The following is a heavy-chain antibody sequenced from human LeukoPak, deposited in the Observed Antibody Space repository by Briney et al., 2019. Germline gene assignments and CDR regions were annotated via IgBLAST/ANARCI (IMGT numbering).Heavy chain of an antibody. CDR1: GFTFSRYA. CDR3: ASHYDTSGYHYFDF. CDR2: ISYDGSNK. V-gene: IGHV3-30-3*01. Sequence: GRSLRLSCAASGFTFSRYAMHWVRQAPGKGLEWVAVISYDGSNKYYADSVKGRFTISRDSSKNTLYLQMNSLRAEDTAVYYCASHYDTSGYHYFDFRGQGTLVTVSS. D-gene: IGHD3-22*01. J-gene: IGHJ4*02.